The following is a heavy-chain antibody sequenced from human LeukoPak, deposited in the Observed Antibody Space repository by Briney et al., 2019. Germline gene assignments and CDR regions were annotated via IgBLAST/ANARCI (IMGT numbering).Heavy chain of an antibody. J-gene: IGHJ6*03. Sequence: ASVKVSCKASGYTFTGYYMHWVRQTPGQGLEWMGWINPNSGGTNYAQKFQGRVTMTRDTSISTAYMELSRLRSDDTAVYYCARDASNYDYYYMDVWGKGTTVTVSS. CDR2: INPNSGGT. CDR1: GYTFTGYY. D-gene: IGHD6-6*01. V-gene: IGHV1-2*02. CDR3: ARDASNYDYYYMDV.